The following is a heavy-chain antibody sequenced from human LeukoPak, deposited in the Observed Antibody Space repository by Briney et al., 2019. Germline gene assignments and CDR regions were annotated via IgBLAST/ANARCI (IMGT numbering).Heavy chain of an antibody. V-gene: IGHV1-2*02. J-gene: IGHJ6*03. Sequence: ASVKVSCKASGYSFTGYYMHWVRQAPGQGLEWMGWINPNSGGTNYAQKFQGRVTMTRDTSITTAYMELSSLRSDDTAVYYCARGYCSGGSCYSTPYYYYYYMDVWGKGTTVTISS. CDR2: INPNSGGT. CDR1: GYSFTGYY. D-gene: IGHD2-15*01. CDR3: ARGYCSGGSCYSTPYYYYYYMDV.